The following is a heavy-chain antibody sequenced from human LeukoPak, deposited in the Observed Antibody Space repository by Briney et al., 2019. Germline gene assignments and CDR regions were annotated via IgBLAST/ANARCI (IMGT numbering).Heavy chain of an antibody. J-gene: IGHJ5*02. CDR1: GFTLSDSA. D-gene: IGHD1-26*01. V-gene: IGHV3-73*01. Sequence: GGSLRLSCAASGFTLSDSAIHWVRQASGKGLEWVGLIDRPAKSYATAYGASVGGRFTISRDDSKNTAYLQMDSLKTEDTAPYYCTRDRGTYNWLDPWGQGTLVTVSS. CDR2: IDRPAKSYAT. CDR3: TRDRGTYNWLDP.